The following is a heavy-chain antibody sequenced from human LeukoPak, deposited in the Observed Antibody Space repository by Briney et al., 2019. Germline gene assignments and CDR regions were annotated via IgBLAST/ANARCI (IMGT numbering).Heavy chain of an antibody. J-gene: IGHJ4*02. V-gene: IGHV1-2*02. CDR3: ARDNYGGEWSLGY. CDR1: GYTFTGYY. Sequence: ASVKVSCKTSGYTFTGYYTHWVRQAPGQGLEWMGWINPNNGGTNYARKFQGRVTMTSDTSISTAYMELSRLRSDDTAVYYCARDNYGGEWSLGYWGQGTLVTVSS. D-gene: IGHD4-23*01. CDR2: INPNNGGT.